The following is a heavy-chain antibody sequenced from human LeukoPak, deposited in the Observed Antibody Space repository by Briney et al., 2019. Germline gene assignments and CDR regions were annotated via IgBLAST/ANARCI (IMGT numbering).Heavy chain of an antibody. J-gene: IGHJ4*02. CDR3: ARESGSYGLDH. CDR1: GFTLENYA. Sequence: GGSLRLSCGASGFTLENYAINWVRQAPGKGLEWVSLIYSGDSTYSADSVKGRFTISRDNSKNTLYLQMNSLRAEDTAVYYCARESGSYGLDHWGQGTLVTVSS. CDR2: IYSGDST. D-gene: IGHD1-26*01. V-gene: IGHV3-53*01.